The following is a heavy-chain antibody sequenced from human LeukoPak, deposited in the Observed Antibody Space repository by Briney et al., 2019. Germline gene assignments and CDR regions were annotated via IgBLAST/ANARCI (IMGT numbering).Heavy chain of an antibody. Sequence: GGSLRLSCAASGFTFSSYYMNWVRQAPGKGLEWVSSISSSSSYIYYADSVKGRFTISRDNAKNSLYLQMNSLRAEDTAVYYCARDSSSWYPIDYWGQGTLVTVSS. CDR2: ISSSSSYI. V-gene: IGHV3-21*01. J-gene: IGHJ4*02. CDR3: ARDSSSWYPIDY. CDR1: GFTFSSYY. D-gene: IGHD6-13*01.